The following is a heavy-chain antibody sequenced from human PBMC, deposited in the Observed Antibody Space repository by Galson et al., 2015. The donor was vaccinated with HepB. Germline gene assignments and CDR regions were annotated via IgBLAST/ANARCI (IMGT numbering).Heavy chain of an antibody. V-gene: IGHV1-8*01. Sequence: SVKVSCKASGYTFTSYDINWVRQATGQGLEWMGWMNPNSGNTGYAQKFQGRVTMTRNTSISTAYMELSSLRSEDTAVYYCARRRNSGYFLWGDYWGQGTLVTVSS. D-gene: IGHD5-12*01. CDR2: MNPNSGNT. J-gene: IGHJ4*02. CDR1: GYTFTSYD. CDR3: ARRRNSGYFLWGDY.